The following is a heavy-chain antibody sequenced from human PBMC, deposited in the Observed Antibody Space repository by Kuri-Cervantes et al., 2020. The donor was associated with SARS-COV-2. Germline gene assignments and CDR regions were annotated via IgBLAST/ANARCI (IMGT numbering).Heavy chain of an antibody. CDR3: ARSFSSWYPDY. J-gene: IGHJ4*02. D-gene: IGHD6-13*01. Sequence: SETLSHTCTVSGGSISSYYWSWIRQPPGKGLEWIGYIYHSGSTYYNPSLKSRVTISVDRSKNQFSLKLSSVTAADTAVYYCARSFSSWYPDYWGQGTLVTVSS. CDR2: IYHSGST. V-gene: IGHV4-59*12. CDR1: GGSISSYY.